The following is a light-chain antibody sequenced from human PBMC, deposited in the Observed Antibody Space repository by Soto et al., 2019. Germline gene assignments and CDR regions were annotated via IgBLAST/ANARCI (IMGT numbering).Light chain of an antibody. V-gene: IGKV1-9*01. Sequence: DIQLTQSPSFLYASVGDRVTITCRASQGISNLLAWYQQKPGRAPRLLIYAAYKVPGGVPSRFSGSGSGTEFTLTISSLQSEDFATYYCQQFYSSPWTFGQGTKVEI. J-gene: IGKJ1*01. CDR1: QGISNL. CDR2: AAY. CDR3: QQFYSSPWT.